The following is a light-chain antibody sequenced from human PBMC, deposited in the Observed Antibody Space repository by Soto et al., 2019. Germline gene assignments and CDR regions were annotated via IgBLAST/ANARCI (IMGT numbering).Light chain of an antibody. J-gene: IGKJ1*01. CDR2: DAS. V-gene: IGKV1-5*01. CDR3: QQCYMGWT. Sequence: ASVVDRFTITCRASQSIGRFLAWYQHQPGKAPKLLIYDASTLESGVPSRFSGTGSGTEFTFSITSLQPEDFGTYYCQQCYMGWTFGQGTKVDIK. CDR1: QSIGRF.